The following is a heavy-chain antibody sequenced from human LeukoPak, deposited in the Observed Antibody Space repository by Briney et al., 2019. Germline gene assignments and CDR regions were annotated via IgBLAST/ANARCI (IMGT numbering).Heavy chain of an antibody. CDR1: GFTFSSYS. Sequence: GGSLRLSCAASGFTFSSYSMNWVRQAPGKGLEWVSSISSSSSYIYYADSVKGRFTISRDNAKNSLYLQMNSLRAEDTAVYYCARLGSSSWSWSYYMDVWGKGTTVTVSS. CDR3: ARLGSSSWSWSYYMDV. D-gene: IGHD6-13*01. CDR2: ISSSSSYI. V-gene: IGHV3-21*01. J-gene: IGHJ6*03.